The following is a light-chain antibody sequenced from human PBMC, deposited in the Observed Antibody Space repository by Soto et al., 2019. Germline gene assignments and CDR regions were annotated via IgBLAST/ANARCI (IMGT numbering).Light chain of an antibody. V-gene: IGKV1-5*03. Sequence: DIQMTQSPSTLSGSVGDRVTIPCRASQTISSWLAWYQQKPGKAPKLLIYKASTLKSGVPSRFSGSGSGTEFTLTISSLQPDDFATYYCQHYSDSSGAFGQGTKVDIK. J-gene: IGKJ1*01. CDR1: QTISSW. CDR2: KAS. CDR3: QHYSDSSGA.